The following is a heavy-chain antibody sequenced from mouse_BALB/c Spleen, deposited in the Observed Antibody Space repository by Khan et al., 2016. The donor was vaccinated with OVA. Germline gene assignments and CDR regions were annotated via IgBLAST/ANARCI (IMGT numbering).Heavy chain of an antibody. CDR1: GYSFTGYY. V-gene: IGHV1-18*01. CDR2: VNPNNGGA. D-gene: IGHD2-4*01. J-gene: IGHJ4*01. CDR3: ARDYYECDHAMDG. Sequence: VQLQQSGPDLVKPGASVKISCKASGYSFTGYYMHWVKQSHGKSLEWIGRVNPNNGGASYNQNFKDKAILHVDKSSSTAYMEIRILTPEDAAVYYCARDYYECDHAMDGWGQGTSVTVSS.